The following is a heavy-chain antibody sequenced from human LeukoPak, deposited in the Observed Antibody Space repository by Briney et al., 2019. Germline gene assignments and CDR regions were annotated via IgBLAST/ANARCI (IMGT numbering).Heavy chain of an antibody. CDR3: ASRYDILTGYYSPNYYMDV. J-gene: IGHJ6*03. V-gene: IGHV1-69*05. CDR1: GGTFSSYA. Sequence: GSSVKVSCKASGGTFSSYAISWVRQAPGQGLEWMGGIIPIFGTANYAQKFQGRVTITTDESTSTAYMELSSLRSEDTAVYYCASRYDILTGYYSPNYYMDVWGKGTTVTVSS. D-gene: IGHD3-9*01. CDR2: IIPIFGTA.